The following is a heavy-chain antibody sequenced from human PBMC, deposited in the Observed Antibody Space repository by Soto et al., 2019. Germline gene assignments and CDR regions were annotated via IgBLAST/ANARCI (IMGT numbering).Heavy chain of an antibody. V-gene: IGHV3-74*01. D-gene: IGHD3-10*01. CDR1: GFTFSSYW. J-gene: IGHJ6*03. CDR3: ARGSGLWFGELGYYYMDV. Sequence: PGGSLRLACAASGFTFSSYWMHWVRQAPGKGLVWVSRINSDGSSTSYADSVKGRFTISRDNAKSTLYLQMNSLRAEDTAVYYCARGSGLWFGELGYYYMDVWGKGTTVTVSS. CDR2: INSDGSST.